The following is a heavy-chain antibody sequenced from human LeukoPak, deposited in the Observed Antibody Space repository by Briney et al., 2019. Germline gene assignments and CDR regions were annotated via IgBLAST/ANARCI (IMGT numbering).Heavy chain of an antibody. CDR2: ISPYSGGT. CDR3: TTALEELMSIAEFSGRDY. Sequence: ASVTVSFTASGYTFTNYYIHWVRQAPGQGLEGMGWISPYSGGTNYAQNFQGRVTMTRDTSITKAYMELDRLTYDDTALYYCTTALEELMSIAEFSGRDYWGQGTLVIVSS. D-gene: IGHD3-10*01. V-gene: IGHV1-2*02. J-gene: IGHJ4*02. CDR1: GYTFTNYY.